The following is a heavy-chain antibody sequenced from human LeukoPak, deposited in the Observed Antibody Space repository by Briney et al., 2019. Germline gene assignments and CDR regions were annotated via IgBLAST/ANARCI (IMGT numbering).Heavy chain of an antibody. CDR1: GFTFSSYE. V-gene: IGHV3-48*03. Sequence: GGSLRLSCAASGFTFSSYEMNWVRQAPGKGLEWVSYISSSGSTIYYADSVKGRFTICRDNAKNSLYLQMNSLRAEDTAVYYCAPYYYGSGSATNSFDYWGQGTLVTVSS. J-gene: IGHJ4*02. CDR2: ISSSGSTI. D-gene: IGHD3-10*01. CDR3: APYYYGSGSATNSFDY.